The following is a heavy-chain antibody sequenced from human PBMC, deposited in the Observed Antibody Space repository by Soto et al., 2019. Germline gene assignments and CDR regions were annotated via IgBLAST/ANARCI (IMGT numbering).Heavy chain of an antibody. CDR2: ISSSGSTI. CDR1: RFTVSSYS. J-gene: IGHJ3*02. V-gene: IGHV3-48*01. CDR3: ARDRAHKEAFDI. Sequence: GGCLRLSCAASRFTVSSYSMNWVRQAPGKGLEWVSYISSSGSTIYYADSVKGRFTISRDNAKNSLYLQMNSLRAEDTAVYYCARDRAHKEAFDIWGQGTMVTVSS.